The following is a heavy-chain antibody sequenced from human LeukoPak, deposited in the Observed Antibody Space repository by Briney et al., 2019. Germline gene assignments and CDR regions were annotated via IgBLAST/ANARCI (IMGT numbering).Heavy chain of an antibody. D-gene: IGHD4-17*01. J-gene: IGHJ3*02. CDR1: GYTFTGYY. CDR3: ARDRTTVTYDAFDI. Sequence: ASVKVSCKASGYTFTGYYMHWVRQAPGQGLEWMGWNNPNSGGTNYAQKFQGRVTMTRDTSISTAYMELSRLRSDDTAVYYCARDRTTVTYDAFDIWGQGTMVTVSS. V-gene: IGHV1-2*02. CDR2: NNPNSGGT.